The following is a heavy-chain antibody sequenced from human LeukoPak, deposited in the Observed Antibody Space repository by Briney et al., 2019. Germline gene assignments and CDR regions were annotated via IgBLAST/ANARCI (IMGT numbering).Heavy chain of an antibody. CDR2: IYPGDSDT. Sequence: GESLKISCQGGGDNFNNYWIVWVRQMPGKGLEWMGIIYPGDSDTRYSPSFQGQVTISADKSISTAYLQWSSLKASDTAMYYCARTLTYYYGSGSYRYFDYWGQGTLVTVSS. V-gene: IGHV5-51*01. CDR3: ARTLTYYYGSGSYRYFDY. CDR1: GDNFNNYW. J-gene: IGHJ4*02. D-gene: IGHD3-10*01.